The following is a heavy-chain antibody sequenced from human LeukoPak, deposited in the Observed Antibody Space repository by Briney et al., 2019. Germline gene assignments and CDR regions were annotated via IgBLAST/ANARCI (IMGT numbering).Heavy chain of an antibody. CDR3: ARTVGSRDY. J-gene: IGHJ4*02. D-gene: IGHD2-15*01. CDR2: INPDGSIT. V-gene: IGHV3-74*01. CDR1: GFTFRSYW. Sequence: PGGSLRLSCAASGFTFRSYWMHWVRQAPGKGLVWVSRINPDGSITNYADSVKGRFTISRDNAKDTLYLQMNSLRAEDTAVYYCARTVGSRDYWGQGALVTVSS.